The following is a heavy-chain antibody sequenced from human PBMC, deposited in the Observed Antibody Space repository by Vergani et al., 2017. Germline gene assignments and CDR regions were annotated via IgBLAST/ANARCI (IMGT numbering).Heavy chain of an antibody. V-gene: IGHV1-69*01. Sequence: QVQLVQSGAEVKKPGSSVKVSCKASGGTFSSYAISWVRQAPGQGLEWMGGIIPIFGTANYAQKFQGRVTITADESTSTAYMELSSLRSEDTAVYYCARESRYSGRYLGRPGRAGTFDIWGQGTMVTVSS. J-gene: IGHJ3*02. D-gene: IGHD1-26*01. CDR3: ARESRYSGRYLGRPGRAGTFDI. CDR1: GGTFSSYA. CDR2: IIPIFGTA.